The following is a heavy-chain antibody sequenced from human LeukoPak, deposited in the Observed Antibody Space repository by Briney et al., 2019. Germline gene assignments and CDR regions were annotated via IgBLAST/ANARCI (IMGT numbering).Heavy chain of an antibody. CDR3: ASREAPAFVTTIVAYFDY. CDR1: GGSFSGYY. J-gene: IGHJ4*02. CDR2: INHSGST. V-gene: IGHV4-34*01. D-gene: IGHD3-22*01. Sequence: PSETLSLTCAVYGGSFSGYYWGWIRQPPGKGLEWIGEINHSGSTNYNPSLKSRVTISVDTSKNQFSLKLSSVTAADTAVYYCASREAPAFVTTIVAYFDYWGQGTLVTVSS.